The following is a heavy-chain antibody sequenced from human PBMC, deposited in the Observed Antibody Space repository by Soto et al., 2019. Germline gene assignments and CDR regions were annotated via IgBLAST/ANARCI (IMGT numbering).Heavy chain of an antibody. J-gene: IGHJ4*02. CDR1: GFTFRNYW. CDR3: ARANAGNAAVDY. D-gene: IGHD6-13*01. V-gene: IGHV3-74*01. Sequence: EVQLVESGGGLVEPGGSLRLSCAASGFTFRNYWMHWVRQAPGKGLVWVSRINSDGSSTSYADSVKGRLTISRDNAKNTLYLQMNGLRVEDTAVYYCARANAGNAAVDYWGQGTLVTVSS. CDR2: INSDGSST.